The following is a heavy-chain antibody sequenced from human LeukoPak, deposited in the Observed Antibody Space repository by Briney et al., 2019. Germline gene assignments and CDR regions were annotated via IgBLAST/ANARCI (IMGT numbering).Heavy chain of an antibody. V-gene: IGHV1-18*01. CDR2: ISTYNGDT. Sequence: GASVKVSCKASGYTFTTYGISWLRQAPGQGPEWMGWISTYNGDTNYAQKFQGRVTLTTDTSTSTVYMELRSLRSDDTALYYCARRGSVETPMSNWEWWYWGQGTLVTVSS. J-gene: IGHJ4*02. CDR3: ARRGSVETPMSNWEWWY. D-gene: IGHD5-18*01. CDR1: GYTFTTYG.